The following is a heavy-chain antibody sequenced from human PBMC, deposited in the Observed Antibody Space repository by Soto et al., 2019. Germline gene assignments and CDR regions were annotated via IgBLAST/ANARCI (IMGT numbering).Heavy chain of an antibody. V-gene: IGHV6-1*01. CDR2: TYYRSKWYN. CDR1: GDSVSSSSVT. J-gene: IGHJ5*01. Sequence: PSQTLSLTCAISGDSVSSSSVTWNWIRQSPSRGLEWLGRTYYRSKWYNDYAESVKSRITINPDTSNNQLSLQLNSVTPDDTAVYYCARLIGNSWLDSWGQGTLVTVSS. CDR3: ARLIGNSWLDS. D-gene: IGHD2-8*01.